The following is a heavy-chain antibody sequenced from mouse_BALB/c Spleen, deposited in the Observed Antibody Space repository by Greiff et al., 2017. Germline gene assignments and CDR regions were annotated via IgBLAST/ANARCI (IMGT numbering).Heavy chain of an antibody. Sequence: EVKLVESGGGLVKPGGSLKLSCAASGFTFSSYAMSWVRQTPEKRLEWVATISSGGSYTYYPDSVKGRFTISRDNAKNTLYLQMSSLRSEDTAMYYCARQDYDDYYFDYWGQGTTLTVSS. CDR3: ARQDYDDYYFDY. D-gene: IGHD2-4*01. CDR2: ISSGGSYT. V-gene: IGHV5-9-3*01. J-gene: IGHJ2*01. CDR1: GFTFSSYA.